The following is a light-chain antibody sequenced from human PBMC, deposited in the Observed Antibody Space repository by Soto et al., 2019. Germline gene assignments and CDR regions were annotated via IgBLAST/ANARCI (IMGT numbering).Light chain of an antibody. J-gene: IGKJ4*01. V-gene: IGKV1-9*01. Sequence: DIQLTQSPSFVSASVGDRVTITCRARQDIGNFLAWYQQKPGKAPKLLIYSASTLQSGVPSRFSGSGSAAAISLTISSLPTEGFAAYFCEQHNNYPLACGGGTTVEI. CDR3: EQHNNYPLA. CDR2: SAS. CDR1: QDIGNF.